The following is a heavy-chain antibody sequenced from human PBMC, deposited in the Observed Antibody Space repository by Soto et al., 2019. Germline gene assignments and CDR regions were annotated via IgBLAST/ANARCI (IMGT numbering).Heavy chain of an antibody. Sequence: QVQLVESGGGVVQPGTSLRLSCAASGFLFSRFGMHWVRQAPGKGLEWVAVIVNHGETKAYADSVRGRFTISRDNSRNTLLLEMRSLRVEDTAIYYCARDDEYDDNGLDYWGQGTLVTVSS. J-gene: IGHJ4*02. CDR1: GFLFSRFG. D-gene: IGHD1-1*01. V-gene: IGHV3-33*01. CDR2: IVNHGETK. CDR3: ARDDEYDDNGLDY.